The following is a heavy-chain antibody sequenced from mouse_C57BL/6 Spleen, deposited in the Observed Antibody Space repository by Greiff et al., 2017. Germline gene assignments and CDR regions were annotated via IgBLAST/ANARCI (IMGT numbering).Heavy chain of an antibody. CDR2: ISDGGSYT. V-gene: IGHV5-4*01. J-gene: IGHJ4*01. CDR1: GFTFSSYA. D-gene: IGHD3-2*02. Sequence: EVKLVESGGGLVKPGGSLKLSCAASGFTFSSYAMSWVRQTPEQRLEWVATISDGGSYTYYPDNVKGRFTISRDNAKNNLYLQMSHLKSEDTAMYYCAREAAQATSMDYWGQGTSVTVSS. CDR3: AREAAQATSMDY.